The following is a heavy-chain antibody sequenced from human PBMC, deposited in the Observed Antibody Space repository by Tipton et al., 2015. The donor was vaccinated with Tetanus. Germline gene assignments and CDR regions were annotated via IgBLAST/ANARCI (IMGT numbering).Heavy chain of an antibody. V-gene: IGHV3-53*01. Sequence: LSLTCAASGFTVSSNYMTWVRQAPGKGLEWVSLIYSGGNTYYADSVKGRFTISRDNSKNTLYLQMNSLRAEDTAVYYCNGGSTRAYFDYWGQGTLVTVSS. CDR3: NGGSTRAYFDY. CDR1: GFTVSSNY. J-gene: IGHJ4*02. D-gene: IGHD2-2*01. CDR2: IYSGGNT.